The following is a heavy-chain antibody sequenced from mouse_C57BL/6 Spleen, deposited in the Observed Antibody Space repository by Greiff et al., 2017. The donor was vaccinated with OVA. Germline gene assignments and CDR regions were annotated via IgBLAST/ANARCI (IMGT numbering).Heavy chain of an antibody. D-gene: IGHD1-1*01. J-gene: IGHJ1*03. CDR2: IYPGSGST. CDR3: ARDGGLLRDWYFDV. Sequence: QVQLQQPGAELVKPGASVKMSCKASGYTFTSYWITWVKQRPGQGLEWIGDIYPGSGSTNYNEKFKSKATLTVDTSSSTAYMQLSSLRSEDSAVYDGARDGGLLRDWYFDVWGTGTTVTVSS. CDR1: GYTFTSYW. V-gene: IGHV1-55*01.